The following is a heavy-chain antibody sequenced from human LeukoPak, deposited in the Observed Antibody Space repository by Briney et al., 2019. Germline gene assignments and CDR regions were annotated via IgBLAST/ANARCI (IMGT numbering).Heavy chain of an antibody. CDR2: IYYSGST. J-gene: IGHJ5*02. CDR1: GGSISSSSYY. V-gene: IGHV4-39*01. Sequence: SETLSLTCTVSGGSISSSSYYWGWIRQPPGKGLEWIGSIYYSGSTYYNPSLKSRVTISVDTSKNQFSLKLSSVTAADTAVYYCARRPQYYDSSGSPFFDPWGQGTLVTVSS. D-gene: IGHD3-22*01. CDR3: ARRPQYYDSSGSPFFDP.